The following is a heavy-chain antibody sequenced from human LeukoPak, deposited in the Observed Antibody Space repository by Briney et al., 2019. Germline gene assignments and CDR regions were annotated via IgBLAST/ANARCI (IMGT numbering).Heavy chain of an antibody. CDR1: GGTFSSYA. CDR3: AKEAEDIVVVPAVD. D-gene: IGHD2-2*01. Sequence: GASVKVSCKASGGTFSSYAISWVRQAPGQGLEWMGGIIPIFGTANYAQKFQGRVTITADKSTSTAYMELSSLRAEDTAVYYCAKEAEDIVVVPAVDWGQGTPVTVSS. V-gene: IGHV1-69*06. CDR2: IIPIFGTA. J-gene: IGHJ4*02.